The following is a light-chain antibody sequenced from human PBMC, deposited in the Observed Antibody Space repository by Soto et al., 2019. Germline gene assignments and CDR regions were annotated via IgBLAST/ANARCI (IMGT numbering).Light chain of an antibody. J-gene: IGKJ4*01. V-gene: IGKV3-15*01. CDR1: QSVSSN. CDR3: QQYNNRPPLT. Sequence: EIVMTQSPATLSVSPGERATLSCRASQSVSSNLAWYQQKPGQAPRLLIYGASTRATGIPARFSGSGSGTEFILTISSLQSEDFAGYYCQQYNNRPPLTFGGGNKVEIK. CDR2: GAS.